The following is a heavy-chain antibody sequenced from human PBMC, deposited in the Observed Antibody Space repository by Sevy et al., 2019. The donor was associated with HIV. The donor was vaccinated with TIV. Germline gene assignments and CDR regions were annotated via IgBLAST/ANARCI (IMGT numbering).Heavy chain of an antibody. CDR2: ISSSSSYI. CDR3: ATDHHSSGYSLHWFAP. D-gene: IGHD3-22*01. V-gene: IGHV3-21*01. Sequence: GGSLRLSCAASGGTFSSYSMNWVRQAPGKGLEWVSAISSSSSYIYYADSVKGRFTIPRDNAKNSLYLQMNSLRAEDTPAYYRATDHHSSGYSLHWFAPWGQGTLVPVS. J-gene: IGHJ5*02. CDR1: GGTFSSYS.